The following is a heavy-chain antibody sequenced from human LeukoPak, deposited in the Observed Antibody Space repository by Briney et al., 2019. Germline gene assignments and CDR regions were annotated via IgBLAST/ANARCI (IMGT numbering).Heavy chain of an antibody. J-gene: IGHJ4*02. Sequence: PSETLSLTCAVYGGSFSGYYWNWVRQPPGKGLEWIGETDHGGSAKYNPSLKSRATISVDTSKNQFSLSLNSMTAADTATYYCARREIWGTYRPTYYFDYWGQGSLVTVSS. D-gene: IGHD3-16*02. V-gene: IGHV4-34*01. CDR2: TDHGGSA. CDR1: GGSFSGYY. CDR3: ARREIWGTYRPTYYFDY.